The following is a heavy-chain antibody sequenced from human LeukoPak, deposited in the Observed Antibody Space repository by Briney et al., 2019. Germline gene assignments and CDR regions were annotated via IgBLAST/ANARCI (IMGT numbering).Heavy chain of an antibody. J-gene: IGHJ5*02. Sequence: SETLSLTCTVSGGSVTDYYWTWIRQPPGKGLEWIGNIYNSGNTNYNPSLKSRVTISVDTSKNQFSLKLNSVTAADTAVYYCARESGSYLWRSWLNPWGQGTLVTVSS. CDR2: IYNSGNT. CDR1: GGSVTDYY. D-gene: IGHD3-16*01. V-gene: IGHV4-59*02. CDR3: ARESGSYLWRSWLNP.